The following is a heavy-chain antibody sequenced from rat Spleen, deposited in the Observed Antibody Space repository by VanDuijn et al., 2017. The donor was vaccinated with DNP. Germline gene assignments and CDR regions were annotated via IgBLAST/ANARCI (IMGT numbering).Heavy chain of an antibody. Sequence: EVQLVESGGGLVQPGNSLKLSCVTSGFTFNTAWMYWYRQFPEKRLEWVARIKAKSNNYATDYTESVKGRFTISRDDSKSSIYLQMNNLKEEDTAIYYCTWNGYNSGYWGQGVMVTVSS. CDR1: GFTFNTAW. CDR3: TWNGYNSGY. J-gene: IGHJ2*01. V-gene: IGHV6-6*01. D-gene: IGHD1-4*01. CDR2: IKAKSNNYAT.